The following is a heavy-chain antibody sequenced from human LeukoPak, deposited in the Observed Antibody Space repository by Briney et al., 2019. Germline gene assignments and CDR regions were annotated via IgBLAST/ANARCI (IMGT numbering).Heavy chain of an antibody. CDR3: AKAPVTTCSGAYCYPFDY. Sequence: GWSLRLSCAASGFTLSSYAMSWVRQGPGKGLEWVSAISVTGNAYHADSAKGRFTISRDSSKNTLYLQMNRLRAGDAAVYYCAKAPVTTCSGAYCYPFDYWSQGTLVTVSS. CDR1: GFTLSSYA. V-gene: IGHV3-23*01. D-gene: IGHD2-15*01. CDR2: ISVTGNA. J-gene: IGHJ4*02.